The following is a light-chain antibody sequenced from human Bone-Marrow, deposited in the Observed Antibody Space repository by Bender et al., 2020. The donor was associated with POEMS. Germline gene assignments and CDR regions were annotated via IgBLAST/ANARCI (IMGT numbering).Light chain of an antibody. CDR2: GYN. CDR1: SSNTVSGYA. J-gene: IGLJ3*02. V-gene: IGLV1-40*01. CDR3: QSYDNSLGGWV. Sequence: QSVLTQPPSVSVAPGQRVTISCTGSSSNTVSGYAINWYQHLPGTAPKLLIYGYNNRPSGVPDRFSGSKSGTSASLAITGRQAEDEGDYYCQSYDNSLGGWVFGGGTKLTVL.